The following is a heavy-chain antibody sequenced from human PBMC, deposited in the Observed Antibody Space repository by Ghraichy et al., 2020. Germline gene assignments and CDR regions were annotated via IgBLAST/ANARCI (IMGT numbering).Heavy chain of an antibody. CDR3: ARDQFSSSWSHFYYYGMDG. V-gene: IGHV3-7*01. CDR1: GFTFSSYW. Sequence: GGSLRLSCAASGFTFSSYWLNWVRQAPGKGLEWVANIKQDGSEQYYVDSVRGRFTISRDNAKNSLYLQMNSLRAEDTAVYYCARDQFSSSWSHFYYYGMDGWGQGSTVTDPS. D-gene: IGHD6-13*01. CDR2: IKQDGSEQ. J-gene: IGHJ6*02.